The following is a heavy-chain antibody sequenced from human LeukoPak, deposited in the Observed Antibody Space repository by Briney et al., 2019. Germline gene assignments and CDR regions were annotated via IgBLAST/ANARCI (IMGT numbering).Heavy chain of an antibody. Sequence: GESLKISCKGSGYTFTSYWIGWVRQMPGKGLEWMGIIYPGDSDTSYSPSFQGQVTISADKSISTAYLQWRSLKASDTAKYYCASRTYSGTFEDGMDVWGQGTTVTVS. CDR1: GYTFTSYW. CDR3: ASRTYSGTFEDGMDV. D-gene: IGHD1-26*01. J-gene: IGHJ6*02. CDR2: IYPGDSDT. V-gene: IGHV5-51*01.